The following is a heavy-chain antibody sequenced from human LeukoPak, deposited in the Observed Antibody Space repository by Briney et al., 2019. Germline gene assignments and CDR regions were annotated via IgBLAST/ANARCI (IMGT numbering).Heavy chain of an antibody. D-gene: IGHD3-9*01. J-gene: IGHJ4*02. CDR2: IWYDGSNK. CDR3: AKNTPATGLSYFDS. V-gene: IGHV3-33*06. CDR1: GFTFSSYG. Sequence: GGSLRLSCAASGFTFSSYGMHWVRQAPGKGLEWVAVIWYDGSNKYYADSVKGRFTISRDNSKNTLYLQMYSLGAEDTAVYYCAKNTPATGLSYFDSWGRGTLVTVSS.